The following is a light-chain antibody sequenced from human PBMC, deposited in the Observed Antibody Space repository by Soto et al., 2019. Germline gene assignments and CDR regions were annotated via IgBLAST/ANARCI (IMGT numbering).Light chain of an antibody. J-gene: IGKJ2*01. CDR1: QSVYSK. V-gene: IGKV3-15*01. CDR2: ETA. Sequence: EIKMTQSPATLSVSPGERATLSCRASQSVYSKVAWYQQKPGQAPRLLIYETATRATDIPARFTGSGSGTEFTLTITTLQSEDFAIYYCQQYSQWPPYTFGQGTKVDIK. CDR3: QQYSQWPPYT.